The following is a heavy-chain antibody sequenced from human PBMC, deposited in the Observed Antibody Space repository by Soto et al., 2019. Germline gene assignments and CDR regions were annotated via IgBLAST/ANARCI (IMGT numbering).Heavy chain of an antibody. Sequence: GESLKISCAASGFTVSSNYMSWVRQAPGKGLEWVSVIYSGGSTYYADSVKGRFTISRDNSKNTLYLQMNSLRAEDTAVYYCARVWYSSSAKLFDYWGQGTLVTVSS. CDR1: GFTVSSNY. V-gene: IGHV3-66*01. CDR2: IYSGGST. CDR3: ARVWYSSSAKLFDY. D-gene: IGHD6-6*01. J-gene: IGHJ4*02.